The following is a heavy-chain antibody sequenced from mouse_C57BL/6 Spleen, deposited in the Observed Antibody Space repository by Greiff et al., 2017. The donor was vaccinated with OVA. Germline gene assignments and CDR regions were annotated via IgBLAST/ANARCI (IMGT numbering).Heavy chain of an antibody. Sequence: QVQLQQSGAELMKPGASVKLSCKATGYTFTGYWIEWVKQRPGHGLEWIGEILPGSGSTNYNEKFKGKATFTAATSSNTAYMQLSSLTTEDSAIYYCARRAANYGSNLYYAMDYWGQGTSVTVSS. D-gene: IGHD1-1*01. J-gene: IGHJ4*01. V-gene: IGHV1-9*01. CDR1: GYTFTGYW. CDR3: ARRAANYGSNLYYAMDY. CDR2: ILPGSGST.